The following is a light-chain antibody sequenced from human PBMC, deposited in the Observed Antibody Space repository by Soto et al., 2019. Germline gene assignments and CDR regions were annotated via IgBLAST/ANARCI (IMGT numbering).Light chain of an antibody. CDR1: SSDVGDYNF. CDR3: CSYAGRYTYV. Sequence: QSALTQPRSVSGSPGQSVTISCTGTSSDVGDYNFVSWYQQHPGKAPKLVIYDVTKRPSGVPDRFSGSKSGNTASLTISGLQADDEADFYCCSYAGRYTYVFGTGTKLTVL. CDR2: DVT. V-gene: IGLV2-11*01. J-gene: IGLJ1*01.